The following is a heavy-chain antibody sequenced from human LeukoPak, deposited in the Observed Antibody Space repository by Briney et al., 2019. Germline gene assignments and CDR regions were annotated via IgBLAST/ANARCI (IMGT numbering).Heavy chain of an antibody. J-gene: IGHJ4*02. V-gene: IGHV3-66*01. CDR3: ARGGIAAAGTELYFDY. D-gene: IGHD6-13*01. Sequence: GGSLRLSCAASGFTVSTNYMSWVRQAPGKGLEWVSVIYSGDNTYYADSVKGRFTISRDISKNTLYLQMNSLRAEDTAVYYCARGGIAAAGTELYFDYWGQGTLVTVSS. CDR2: IYSGDNT. CDR1: GFTVSTNY.